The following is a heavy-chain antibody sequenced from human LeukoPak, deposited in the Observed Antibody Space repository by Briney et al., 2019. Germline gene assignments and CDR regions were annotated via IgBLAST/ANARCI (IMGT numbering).Heavy chain of an antibody. D-gene: IGHD4-17*01. CDR2: ISSTTTYM. CDR3: ARSQGDYGDYFPFFDY. Sequence: PGGSLRLSCAASGFTFSSYAMSWVRQAPGKGLEWVSSISSTTTYMYYADSVKGRFTISRDNAKNPLYLQMNSLRAEDTAVYYCARSQGDYGDYFPFFDYWGQGTLVTVSS. CDR1: GFTFSSYA. V-gene: IGHV3-21*01. J-gene: IGHJ4*02.